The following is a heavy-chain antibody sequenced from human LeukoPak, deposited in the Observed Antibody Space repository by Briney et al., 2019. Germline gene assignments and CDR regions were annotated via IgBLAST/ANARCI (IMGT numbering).Heavy chain of an antibody. V-gene: IGHV3-7*01. CDR2: IKQDGSEK. CDR1: GLSFGNYW. Sequence: PGGSLRLSCVASGLSFGNYWMDWVRQAPGKGLEWVGNIKQDGSEKYYVDSVKGRFTISRDNAKNSLYLDMNRLRVEDTAIYYCTRDFDPWGQGTLVTVSS. J-gene: IGHJ5*02. CDR3: TRDFDP.